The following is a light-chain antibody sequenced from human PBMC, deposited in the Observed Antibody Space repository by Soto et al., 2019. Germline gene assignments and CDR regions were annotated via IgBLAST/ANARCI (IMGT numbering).Light chain of an antibody. J-gene: IGKJ3*01. CDR3: QQYNNWPPEGT. Sequence: EIVMTQSPATLSVSPGVSATLSCRASQSVSSNLAWYQQKPGLAPRLLIYHASIRATGVPARFSGSGSGTEFTLTISSLQSEDFAVYYCQQYNNWPPEGTFGPGTKVD. CDR1: QSVSSN. V-gene: IGKV3-15*01. CDR2: HAS.